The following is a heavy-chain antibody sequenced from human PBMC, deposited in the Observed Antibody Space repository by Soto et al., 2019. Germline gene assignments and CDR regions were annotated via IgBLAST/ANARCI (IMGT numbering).Heavy chain of an antibody. Sequence: QGRLLQSGAEVKKPGATVKVSCKASGYTFADYAIPWVRLAPGQSLEWMGWINGGDGGTKSSQNFQDRVTFTRDTLATTAYIELNSVRSEDTAVYYCAKSSCWYALHYWGQGTLVTVSS. D-gene: IGHD6-19*01. CDR3: AKSSCWYALHY. CDR2: INGGDGGT. V-gene: IGHV1-3*01. J-gene: IGHJ4*02. CDR1: GYTFADYA.